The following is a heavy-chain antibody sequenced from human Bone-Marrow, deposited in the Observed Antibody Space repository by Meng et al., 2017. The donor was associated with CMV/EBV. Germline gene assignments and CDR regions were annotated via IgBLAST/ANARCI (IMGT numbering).Heavy chain of an antibody. V-gene: IGHV4-59*01. CDR2: IYYSGST. D-gene: IGHD3-16*01. CDR3: ARGGEGQYYYGMAV. CDR1: GGSISSYY. J-gene: IGHJ6*02. Sequence: SETLSLTCTVSGGSISSYYWSWIRQPPGKGLEWIGYIYYSGSTNYNPSLKSRVTISVDTSKNQFSLKLSSVTAADTAVYYCARGGEGQYYYGMAVWGQGSTVAV.